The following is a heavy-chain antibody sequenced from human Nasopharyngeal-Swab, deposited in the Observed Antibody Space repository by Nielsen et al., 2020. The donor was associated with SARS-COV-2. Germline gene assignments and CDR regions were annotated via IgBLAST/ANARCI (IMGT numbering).Heavy chain of an antibody. J-gene: IGHJ6*03. CDR1: GFTFSSYA. D-gene: IGHD3-22*01. CDR3: ARARGSSGYYYDYYYYMDV. CDR2: ISYDGSNK. Sequence: GGSLRLSCAASGFTFSSYAMHWVRQAPGKGLKWVAVISYDGSNKYYADSVKGRFTISRDNSKNTLYLQMNSLRAEDTAVYYCARARGSSGYYYDYYYYMDVWGKGTTVTVSS. V-gene: IGHV3-30-3*01.